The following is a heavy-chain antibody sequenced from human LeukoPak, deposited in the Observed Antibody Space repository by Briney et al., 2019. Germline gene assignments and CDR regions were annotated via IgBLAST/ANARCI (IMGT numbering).Heavy chain of an antibody. D-gene: IGHD2-15*01. J-gene: IGHJ5*02. CDR1: GYTFTGYY. V-gene: IGHV1-2*02. Sequence: ASVKVSCKASGYTFTGYYMHWVRQAPGQGLEWMGWINSNSGGTNYAQKFQGRVTITADESTSTAYMELSSLRSEDTAVYYCARDFSISRVVVAATRSDWFDPWGQGTLVTVSS. CDR3: ARDFSISRVVVAATRSDWFDP. CDR2: INSNSGGT.